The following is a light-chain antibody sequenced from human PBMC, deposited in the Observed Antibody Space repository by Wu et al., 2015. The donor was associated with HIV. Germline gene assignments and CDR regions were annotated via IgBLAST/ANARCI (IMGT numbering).Light chain of an antibody. J-gene: IGKJ3*01. Sequence: DIQLTQSPSSLSASVGDRVTITCRASQSIHKYLNWYQQKPGKAPRLLIYATSTLQSGVPSNFSGSGSGTDFTLTISSLQPDDFATYYCQQTYSTPRFSFGPGTKVDVK. V-gene: IGKV1-39*01. CDR3: QQTYSTPRFS. CDR1: QSIHKY. CDR2: ATS.